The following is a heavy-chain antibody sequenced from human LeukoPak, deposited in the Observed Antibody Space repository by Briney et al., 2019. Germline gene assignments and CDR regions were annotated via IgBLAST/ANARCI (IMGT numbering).Heavy chain of an antibody. V-gene: IGHV3-73*01. J-gene: IGHJ5*02. D-gene: IGHD1-26*01. Sequence: AGGSLRLSCAASGFTLSDSAIHWVRQASGKGLEWVGLIDWPAKSYATAYGASVGGRFTISRDDSKNTAYLQMDSLKTEDTALYYCTRDRGTYNWLDPWGRGSLVSVCS. CDR1: GFTLSDSA. CDR2: IDWPAKSYAT. CDR3: TRDRGTYNWLDP.